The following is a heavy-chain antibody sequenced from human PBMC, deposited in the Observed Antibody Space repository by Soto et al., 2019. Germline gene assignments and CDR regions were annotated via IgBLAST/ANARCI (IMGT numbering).Heavy chain of an antibody. Sequence: GASVKVSCKASGYTFTSYDINWVRQATGQGVEWKGWMNPNSGNTSYAQKFKGRVNMTRNTSTSTAYMELRSLRSDDTVVYYCARVVAVAGIGGWFDPWGQGTLVTVSS. V-gene: IGHV1-8*01. CDR3: ARVVAVAGIGGWFDP. CDR1: GYTFTSYD. D-gene: IGHD6-19*01. CDR2: MNPNSGNT. J-gene: IGHJ5*02.